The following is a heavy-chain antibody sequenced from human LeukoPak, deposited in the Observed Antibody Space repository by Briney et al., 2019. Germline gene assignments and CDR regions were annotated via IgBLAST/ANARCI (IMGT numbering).Heavy chain of an antibody. CDR3: AREMGYYGSGSYFDY. CDR2: IKQDGSEK. CDR1: GFPFSSYW. V-gene: IGHV3-7*01. Sequence: GGSLRLSCAASGFPFSSYWMSWVRQAPGKGLEWVANIKQDGSEKYYVDSVKGRFTISRDNAKNSLYLQMNSLRAEDTAVYYCAREMGYYGSGSYFDYWGQGTLVTVSS. J-gene: IGHJ4*02. D-gene: IGHD3-10*01.